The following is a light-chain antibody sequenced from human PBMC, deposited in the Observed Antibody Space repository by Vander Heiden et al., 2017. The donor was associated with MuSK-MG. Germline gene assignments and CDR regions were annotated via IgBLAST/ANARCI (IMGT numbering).Light chain of an antibody. CDR3: QTSGET. CDR1: QGISNY. CDR2: AAS. V-gene: IGKV1-27*01. Sequence: DIQMTQSPSSLSASVGDRVTITCRASQGISNYLAWYQQKPGKVPKLLIYAASTLQAGVTCRFSGRGSGTDFTRMISSLQPEDVANYYCQTSGETFGPGTKVDIK. J-gene: IGKJ3*01.